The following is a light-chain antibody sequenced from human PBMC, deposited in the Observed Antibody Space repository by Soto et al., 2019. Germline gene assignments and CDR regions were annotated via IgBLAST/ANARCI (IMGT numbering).Light chain of an antibody. CDR1: QSVTNSF. CDR3: QQYVSSPWA. J-gene: IGKJ1*01. Sequence: EIVLTQSPGTLSLSPGERATLSCRASQSVTNSFLAWYQQKPGQAPRLLINGASRRATGIPDRFTGSGSGTDFTLTISRLEPEDFAVYYCQQYVSSPWAFGQGTKVDIK. V-gene: IGKV3-20*01. CDR2: GAS.